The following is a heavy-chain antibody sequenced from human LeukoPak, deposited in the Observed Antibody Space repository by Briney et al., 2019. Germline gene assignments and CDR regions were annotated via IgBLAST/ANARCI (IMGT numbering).Heavy chain of an antibody. CDR2: IYYSGST. V-gene: IGHV4-39*01. CDR3: ARQGYSGYDPPNY. J-gene: IGHJ4*02. D-gene: IGHD5-12*01. Sequence: PSETLSLTCTVSGGSISSSSYYWGWIRQPPGKGLEWIGSIYYSGSTYYNPSLKSRVTISVDMSKNQFSLKLSSVTAADTAVYYCARQGYSGYDPPNYWGQGTLVTVSS. CDR1: GGSISSSSYY.